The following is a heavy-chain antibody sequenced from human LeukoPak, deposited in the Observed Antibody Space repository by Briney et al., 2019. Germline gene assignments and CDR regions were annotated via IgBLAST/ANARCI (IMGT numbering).Heavy chain of an antibody. CDR2: ISSRSTYI. V-gene: IGHV3-21*01. CDR3: ATDSKGGYDYYYYGMDV. D-gene: IGHD2-15*01. J-gene: IGHJ6*02. CDR1: GFTFSSYS. Sequence: GGSLRLSCAASGFTFSSYSVNWVRQAPGKGLEWVSSISSRSTYIYYADSVKGRFTISRDNAKSSLYLQMNSLRAEDTAVYYCATDSKGGYDYYYYGMDVWGQGTTVTVSS.